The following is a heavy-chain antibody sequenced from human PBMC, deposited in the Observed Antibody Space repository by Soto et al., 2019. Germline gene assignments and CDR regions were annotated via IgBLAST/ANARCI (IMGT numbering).Heavy chain of an antibody. J-gene: IGHJ3*02. Sequence: ASVKVSCKASGGTFSSYAISWVRQAPGQGLEWMGGIIPFFGKANYAQKLQGRVTMTTDTSTSTAYMELRSLRSDDTAVYYCARVDFSGGAFDIWGQGTMVTVSS. CDR3: ARVDFSGGAFDI. V-gene: IGHV1-69*05. CDR1: GGTFSSYA. CDR2: IIPFFGKA. D-gene: IGHD6-25*01.